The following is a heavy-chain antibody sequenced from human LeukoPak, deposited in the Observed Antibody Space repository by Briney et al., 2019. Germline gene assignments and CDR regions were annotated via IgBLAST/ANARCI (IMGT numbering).Heavy chain of an antibody. D-gene: IGHD5-18*01. J-gene: IGHJ4*02. CDR3: AGGYSYGWLAFDY. Sequence: GGSLRLSCAASGFTFSSYGMHWVRQAPGKGLEWVAFIRYDGSNKYYADSVKGRFTISRDNSKNTLYLQMNSLRAEDTAVYYRAGGYSYGWLAFDYWGQGTLVTVSS. CDR2: IRYDGSNK. V-gene: IGHV3-30*02. CDR1: GFTFSSYG.